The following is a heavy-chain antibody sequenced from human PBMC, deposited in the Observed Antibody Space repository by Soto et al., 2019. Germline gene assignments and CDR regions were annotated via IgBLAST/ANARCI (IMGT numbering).Heavy chain of an antibody. V-gene: IGHV4-4*02. Sequence: QVQLQESGPGLVKPSGTLSLTCAVSGGSISMNWWSWVRQPPGKGLEWIGEIYHSGSTNYNPSLKSRVTISVDKSKNQFSLKLSPVTAADTAVYYCARVVQGIDYWGQGTLVTVSS. CDR1: GGSISMNW. CDR3: ARVVQGIDY. J-gene: IGHJ4*02. CDR2: IYHSGST. D-gene: IGHD3-10*01.